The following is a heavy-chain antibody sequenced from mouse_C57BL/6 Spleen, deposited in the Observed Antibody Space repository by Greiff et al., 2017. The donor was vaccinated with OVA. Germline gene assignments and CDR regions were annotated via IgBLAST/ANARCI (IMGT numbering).Heavy chain of an antibody. CDR3: ARSSITTVVAPFDY. J-gene: IGHJ2*01. CDR1: GYTFTSYW. V-gene: IGHV1-52*01. D-gene: IGHD1-1*01. Sequence: QVQLQQPGAELVRPGSSVKLSCKASGYTFTSYWMHLVKQRPIQGLEWIGNIDPSDSDTHYNQKFKDKATLTVDKSSSTAYMQLSSLTSEDSAVYYCARSSITTVVAPFDYWGQGTTLTVSS. CDR2: IDPSDSDT.